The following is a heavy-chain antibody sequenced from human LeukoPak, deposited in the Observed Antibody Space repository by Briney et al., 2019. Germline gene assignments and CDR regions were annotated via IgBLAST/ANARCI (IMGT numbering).Heavy chain of an antibody. CDR1: GVSISSYY. V-gene: IGHV4-59*01. CDR2: IFYSGST. D-gene: IGHD5-12*01. J-gene: IGHJ4*02. Sequence: SSETLSLTCTVSGVSISSYYWSWIRQSPGKGLEWIGYIFYSGSTNYNPSLKSRVTISVDTSKNQFSLKLTSVTAADTAGYYCARSRAYDYHFDNWGQGTLVTVSS. CDR3: ARSRAYDYHFDN.